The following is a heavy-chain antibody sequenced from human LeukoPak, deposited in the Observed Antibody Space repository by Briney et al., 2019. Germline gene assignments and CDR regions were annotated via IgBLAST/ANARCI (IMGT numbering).Heavy chain of an antibody. D-gene: IGHD3-10*01. CDR1: GFIVSNNY. CDR2: IYSGGTT. Sequence: GGSLRLSCAASGFIVSNNYMTWVPQPPGKGLEWVSAIYSGGTTYYADSVKGRFTISRDDSKNTVFLQMNSLRAEDTALYYCARGGEDSPLWFEPKQYHFDCWGQGALVTVSS. V-gene: IGHV3-53*01. J-gene: IGHJ4*02. CDR3: ARGGEDSPLWFEPKQYHFDC.